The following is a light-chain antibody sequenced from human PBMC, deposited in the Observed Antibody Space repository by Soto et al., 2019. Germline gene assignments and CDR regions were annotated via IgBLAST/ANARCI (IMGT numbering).Light chain of an antibody. CDR1: QSINRY. V-gene: IGKV1-39*01. J-gene: IGKJ3*01. CDR2: ATS. CDR3: QQSYSTPFT. Sequence: DIQMTQSPSYLSASVGDRVTITCRASQSINRYLTWYQQKPGKAPKLLIYATSSLQSGVPSRFSGSESGTDFTLTISSLQREDFATYYCQQSYSTPFTFGPGTKVDIK.